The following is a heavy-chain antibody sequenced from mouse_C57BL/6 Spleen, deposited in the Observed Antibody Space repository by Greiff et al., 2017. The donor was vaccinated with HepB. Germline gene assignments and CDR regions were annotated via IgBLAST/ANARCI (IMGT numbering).Heavy chain of an antibody. CDR3: TRWDYDYDTAY. D-gene: IGHD2-4*01. CDR1: GYTFTSYW. CDR2: IYPGNSDT. Sequence: EVQLQQSGTVLARPGASVKMSCKTSGYTFTSYWMHWVKQRPGQGLEWIGAIYPGNSDTSYNQKFKGKAKLTAVTSASTAYMELSSLTNEDSAVYYCTRWDYDYDTAYWGQGTLVTVSA. V-gene: IGHV1-5*01. J-gene: IGHJ3*01.